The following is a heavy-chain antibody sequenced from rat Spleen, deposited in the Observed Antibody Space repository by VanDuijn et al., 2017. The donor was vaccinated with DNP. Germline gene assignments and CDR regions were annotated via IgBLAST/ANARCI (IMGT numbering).Heavy chain of an antibody. V-gene: IGHV5-22*01. J-gene: IGHJ2*01. CDR1: GFIFSDYY. D-gene: IGHD4-3*01. Sequence: EVQLVASGGGLVRPGRSLKLSCQASGFIFSDYYMAWIRQAPTKGLEWVAYIRYDGGTTKYGDSVKGRFTISRDNAKNTLYLQMNSLRSEDMATYYCVRWNSGHFDYWGQGVMVPVSS. CDR2: IRYDGGTT. CDR3: VRWNSGHFDY.